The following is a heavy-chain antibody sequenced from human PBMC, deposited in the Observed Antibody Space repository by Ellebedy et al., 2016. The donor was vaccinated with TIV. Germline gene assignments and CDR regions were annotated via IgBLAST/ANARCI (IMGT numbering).Heavy chain of an antibody. V-gene: IGHV3-30-3*01. CDR1: DLSFSSYG. J-gene: IGHJ6*02. CDR2: ISSDRDNK. Sequence: GGSLRLSCVASDLSFSSYGMYWVRQAPGKGLEWVAVISSDRDNKDYADSVKGRFTISRDNSKTTLYLQMSSLTVEDTALYYCARATVTTGYYYAMGVWGQGTTVTVSS. CDR3: ARATVTTGYYYAMGV. D-gene: IGHD4-11*01.